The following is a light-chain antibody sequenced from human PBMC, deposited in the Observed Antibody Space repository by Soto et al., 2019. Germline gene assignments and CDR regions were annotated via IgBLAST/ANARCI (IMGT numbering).Light chain of an antibody. CDR3: SSYAGINILYV. CDR1: SRDVGGYDC. J-gene: IGLJ1*01. V-gene: IGLV2-8*01. Sequence: ALTQPPSASGSPGQSVTISCTGTSRDVGGYDCVSWYQQHPGKAPKLMMYEVSKRPSGVPDRFSGSKSGNTASLTVSGLQPEDEADYYCSSYAGINILYVFGTGTK. CDR2: EVS.